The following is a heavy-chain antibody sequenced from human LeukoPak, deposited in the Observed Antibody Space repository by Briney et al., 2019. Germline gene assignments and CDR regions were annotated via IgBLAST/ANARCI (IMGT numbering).Heavy chain of an antibody. J-gene: IGHJ5*02. CDR2: IKQDGSQK. CDR1: GFTFSNYW. Sequence: PGGSLRLSCTTSGFTFSNYWMNWVRQAPGKGLEWVATIKQDGSQKYYVDSVKGRFTISRDNAKNSLYLQMNSLRGEDTAVYYCARDYYDTSGYYTGPSWGQGTLVTVSS. V-gene: IGHV3-7*01. CDR3: ARDYYDTSGYYTGPS. D-gene: IGHD3-22*01.